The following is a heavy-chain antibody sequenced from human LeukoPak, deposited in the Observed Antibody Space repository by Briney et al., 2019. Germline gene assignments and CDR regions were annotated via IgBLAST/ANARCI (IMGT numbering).Heavy chain of an antibody. CDR1: GGSVSSGSYY. J-gene: IGHJ4*02. V-gene: IGHV4-61*01. D-gene: IGHD4-23*01. CDR2: IHYSGSA. CDR3: ARDMGAPDYGSYSVDY. Sequence: SETLSLTCTVSGGSVSSGSYYWSWIRRPPGRGLEWIAYIHYSGSAAYNPSLKSRVTISRDMSTNQFSLKMTSVTAADTAVYFCARDMGAPDYGSYSVDYWGQGTLVTVSS.